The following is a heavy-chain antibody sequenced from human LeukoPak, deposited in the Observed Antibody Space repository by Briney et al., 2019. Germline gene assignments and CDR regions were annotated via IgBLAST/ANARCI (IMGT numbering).Heavy chain of an antibody. CDR1: GGSFSGYY. J-gene: IGHJ5*02. Sequence: SETLSLTCAVYGGSFSGYYWSWIRQPPGKGLEWIGEITHSGSTNYNPSLKSRVTISVDTSKNQFSLKLSSVTAADTAVYYCARGLPGDYYGSGRYNWFDPWGQGTLVTVSS. CDR3: ARGLPGDYYGSGRYNWFDP. CDR2: ITHSGST. V-gene: IGHV4-34*01. D-gene: IGHD3-10*01.